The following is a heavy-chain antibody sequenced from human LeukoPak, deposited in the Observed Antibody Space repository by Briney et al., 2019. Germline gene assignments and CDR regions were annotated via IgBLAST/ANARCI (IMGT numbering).Heavy chain of an antibody. CDR2: ISSSGSTI. J-gene: IGHJ4*02. Sequence: PGGSLRLSCAASGFTFSSYEMNWVRQAPGKGLEWVSYISSSGSTIYYADSVKGRFTISRDNSKNTLYLQMNSLRAEDTAVYYCAKSPSWCSSTSCYGGTDYWGQGTLVTVSS. CDR3: AKSPSWCSSTSCYGGTDY. V-gene: IGHV3-48*03. D-gene: IGHD2-2*01. CDR1: GFTFSSYE.